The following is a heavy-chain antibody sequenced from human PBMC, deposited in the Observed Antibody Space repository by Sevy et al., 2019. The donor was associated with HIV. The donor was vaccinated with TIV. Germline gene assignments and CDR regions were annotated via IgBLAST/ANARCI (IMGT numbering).Heavy chain of an antibody. D-gene: IGHD3-22*01. CDR1: GYTFISYG. CDR3: ARATYYYDRRAFDI. V-gene: IGHV1-18*01. Sequence: ASVKVSCKASGYTFISYGISWVRQAPGQGLEWMGWISAYNGNTNYAQTLQGRVTMTTDTSTSTAYMELRSLRSDDTAVYYCARATYYYDRRAFDIWGQGTIVTVSS. CDR2: ISAYNGNT. J-gene: IGHJ3*02.